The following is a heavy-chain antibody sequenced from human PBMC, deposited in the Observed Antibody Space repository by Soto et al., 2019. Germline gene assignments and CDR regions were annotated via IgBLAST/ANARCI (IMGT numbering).Heavy chain of an antibody. Sequence: PSETLSLTCTVSGGSISSSSYYWGWIRQPPGEGLEWIGSIYYSGSTYYNPSLKSRVTISVDTSKNQFSLKLSSVTAADTAVYYCARVFRYSSGWYSEVDWAFDIWGQGTMVTVSS. CDR1: GGSISSSSYY. J-gene: IGHJ3*02. V-gene: IGHV4-39*01. CDR2: IYYSGST. CDR3: ARVFRYSSGWYSEVDWAFDI. D-gene: IGHD6-19*01.